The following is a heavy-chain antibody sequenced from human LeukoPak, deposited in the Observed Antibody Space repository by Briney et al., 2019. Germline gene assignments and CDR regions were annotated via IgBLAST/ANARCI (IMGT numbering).Heavy chain of an antibody. CDR3: ARDHGIDNWFDP. V-gene: IGHV3-7*01. CDR2: IKQDGSEK. D-gene: IGHD1-14*01. CDR1: GFTFSSYW. J-gene: IGHJ5*02. Sequence: PGGSLRLSCTASGFTFSSYWMSWVRQAPGKGLEWVANIKQDGSEKYYVDSVKGRFTISRDNAKNSLCLQMNSLRAEDTAVYYCARDHGIDNWFDPWGQGTLVTVSS.